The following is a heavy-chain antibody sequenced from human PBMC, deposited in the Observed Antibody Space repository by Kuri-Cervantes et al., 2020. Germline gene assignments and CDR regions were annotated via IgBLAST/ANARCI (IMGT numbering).Heavy chain of an antibody. D-gene: IGHD5-12*01. V-gene: IGHV1-2*04. CDR1: GYTFTGYY. J-gene: IGHJ6*03. CDR3: ARGGAHSGYDPEEIRYYYSYYMDV. CDR2: INPNSGGT. Sequence: ASVKVSCKASGYTFTGYYMHWVRQAPGQGLEWMGWINPNSGGTNYAQKFQGWVTMTRDTSISTAYMELSSLRSEDTAVYYCARGGAHSGYDPEEIRYYYSYYMDVWGKGTTVTVSS.